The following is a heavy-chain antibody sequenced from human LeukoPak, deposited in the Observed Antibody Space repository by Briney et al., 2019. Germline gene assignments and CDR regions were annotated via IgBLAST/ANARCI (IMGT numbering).Heavy chain of an antibody. CDR3: AKSGGYLDV. V-gene: IGHV3-23*01. Sequence: GGSLRLSCAASGFTFSTYGMSWVRQAPGKGLEWVSGISGSGGSTDYADSVKGRFTISRDNSKNTLYLQMNSLRAEDTAVYYCAKSGGYLDVWGKGTTVTISS. J-gene: IGHJ6*03. CDR1: GFTFSTYG. CDR2: ISGSGGST.